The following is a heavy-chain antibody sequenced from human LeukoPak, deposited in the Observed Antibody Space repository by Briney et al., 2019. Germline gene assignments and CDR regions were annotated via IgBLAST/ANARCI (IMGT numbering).Heavy chain of an antibody. Sequence: ASVKVSCKASGYTFTSYGISWVRQAPGQGLEWMGWISAHNGNTNYAQKLQGRVTMTTDTSTSTAYMELRSLRADDTAVYYCARVSPRDYYYDRSGSDYWGQGTLVTVSS. J-gene: IGHJ4*02. V-gene: IGHV1-18*01. D-gene: IGHD3-22*01. CDR3: ARVSPRDYYYDRSGSDY. CDR2: ISAHNGNT. CDR1: GYTFTSYG.